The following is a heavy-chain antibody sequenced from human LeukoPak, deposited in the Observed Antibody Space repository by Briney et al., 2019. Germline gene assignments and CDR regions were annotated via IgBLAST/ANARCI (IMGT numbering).Heavy chain of an antibody. CDR2: IRSDGSDK. J-gene: IGHJ4*02. CDR1: GFIFSTYG. V-gene: IGHV3-30*02. CDR3: GKHDSSSDY. D-gene: IGHD3-22*01. Sequence: GGSLRLSCAASGFIFSTYGMLWLRQAPGKGLEWVAFIRSDGSDKSYAGSVMGRFTISRDNSKNTLHLQMNTLRAEDTAVYYCGKHDSSSDYWGQGTLVTVSS.